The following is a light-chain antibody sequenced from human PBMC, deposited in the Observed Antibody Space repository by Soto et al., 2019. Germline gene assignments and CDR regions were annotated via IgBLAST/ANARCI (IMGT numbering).Light chain of an antibody. V-gene: IGKV1-6*01. CDR1: QGIRND. CDR3: LQDYNCPRT. CDR2: SAS. Sequence: AIQLTQSPSSLSASVGDRVTITCRASQGIRNDLGWYQQKPGKAPKLLIYSASSLQSGVPSRFSGSGSGTDFTLTTSSLQPEDFATYYCLQDYNCPRTFGQGTKVDIK. J-gene: IGKJ1*01.